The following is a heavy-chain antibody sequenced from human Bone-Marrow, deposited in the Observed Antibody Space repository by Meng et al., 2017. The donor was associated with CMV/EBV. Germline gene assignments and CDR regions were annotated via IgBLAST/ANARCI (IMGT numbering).Heavy chain of an antibody. J-gene: IGHJ4*02. CDR3: ARARGYCSSTTCSNYYFDN. CDR2: ISSSSSRNI. CDR1: GFRFNSYS. V-gene: IGHV3-21*01. D-gene: IGHD2-2*01. Sequence: GESLKISCAASGFRFNSYSMNWVRQAPGKGLEWVSSISSSSSRNIYYADSVKGRFTISRDNAQNSLYLQMNSLRPEDTAVYFCARARGYCSSTTCSNYYFDNWGQGTRVTGSS.